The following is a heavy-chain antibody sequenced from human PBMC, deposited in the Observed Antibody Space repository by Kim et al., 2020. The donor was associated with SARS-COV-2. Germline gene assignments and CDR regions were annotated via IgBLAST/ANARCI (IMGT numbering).Heavy chain of an antibody. V-gene: IGHV4-61*01. Sequence: SETLSLTCTVSGGSVSTISYYWTWLRQPPGKGLEWIGYVYYSGNNNYNPSLKSRVAISLDTPSDQFSLNLTSVTTADTAVYYCARCTLFGVVINWGQGTLFPVSS. CDR1: GGSVSTISYY. J-gene: IGHJ4*02. D-gene: IGHD3-3*01. CDR3: ARCTLFGVVIN. CDR2: VYYSGNN.